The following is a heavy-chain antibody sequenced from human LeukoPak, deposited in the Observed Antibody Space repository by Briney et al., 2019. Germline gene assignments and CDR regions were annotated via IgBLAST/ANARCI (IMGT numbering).Heavy chain of an antibody. CDR3: STETAGNY. Sequence: VASVKVSCKAFGHTLRDLSIHWVRQAPGKGHEWMGGYDPEGDERIYSEKFLGRVTLTEDTSTDTAYMELTSLRSDDTAVYYCSTETAGNYWGQGTLVTVSS. V-gene: IGHV1-24*01. J-gene: IGHJ4*02. CDR2: YDPEGDER. CDR1: GHTLRDLS. D-gene: IGHD3-10*01.